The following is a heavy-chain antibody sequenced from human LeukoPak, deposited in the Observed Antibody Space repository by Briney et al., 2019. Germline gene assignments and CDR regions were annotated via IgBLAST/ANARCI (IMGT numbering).Heavy chain of an antibody. D-gene: IGHD4-17*01. J-gene: IGHJ5*02. Sequence: PSETLSLTCSVSGGSISSSNDYWGWIRQPPGKGLEWIGSIYKSGNTYYNPSLKSRVTISIDPSKNQFSLKLSSVTAADTAVFYCARRNYGVPFDPWGQGALVTVSS. CDR3: ARRNYGVPFDP. CDR2: IYKSGNT. CDR1: GGSISSSNDY. V-gene: IGHV4-39*01.